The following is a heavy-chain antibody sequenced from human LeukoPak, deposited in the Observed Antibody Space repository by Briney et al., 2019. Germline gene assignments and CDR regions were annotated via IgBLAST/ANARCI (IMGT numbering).Heavy chain of an antibody. V-gene: IGHV3-9*03. CDR3: AKDSYYDSSGGFDY. Sequence: GGSLRLSCAASGFTFDDYAMHWVRQAPGKGLEWVSGISWNSGSIGYADSVKGRFTISRDNAKNSLYLQMNSLRAEDMALYYYAKDSYYDSSGGFDYWGQGTLVTVSS. J-gene: IGHJ4*02. CDR1: GFTFDDYA. CDR2: ISWNSGSI. D-gene: IGHD3-22*01.